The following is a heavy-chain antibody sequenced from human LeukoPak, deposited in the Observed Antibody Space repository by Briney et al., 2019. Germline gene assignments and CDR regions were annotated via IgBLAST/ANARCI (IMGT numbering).Heavy chain of an antibody. Sequence: GGSLRLSCAASGFTSSSYAMSWVRQAPGKGLEWVSAISGSGGSTYYADSVKGRFTISRDNSINTLYLQMSSLRAEDAAVYYCAKSGGLSGSGRLGMDVWGQGTAVTVSS. CDR3: AKSGGLSGSGRLGMDV. J-gene: IGHJ6*02. CDR2: ISGSGGST. CDR1: GFTSSSYA. D-gene: IGHD3-10*01. V-gene: IGHV3-23*01.